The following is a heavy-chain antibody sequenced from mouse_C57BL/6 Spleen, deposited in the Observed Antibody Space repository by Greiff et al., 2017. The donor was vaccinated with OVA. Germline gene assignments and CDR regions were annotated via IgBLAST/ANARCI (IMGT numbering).Heavy chain of an antibody. CDR1: GFNIKDDY. D-gene: IGHD3-1*01. CDR3: TTPRGAY. CDR2: IDPENGDT. J-gene: IGHJ3*01. V-gene: IGHV14-4*01. Sequence: DVKLQESGAELVRPGASVKLSCTASGFNIKDDYMHWVKQRPEQGLEWIGWIDPENGDTEYASKFQGKATITADTSSNTAYLQLSSLTSEDTAVYYCTTPRGAYWGQGTLVTVSA.